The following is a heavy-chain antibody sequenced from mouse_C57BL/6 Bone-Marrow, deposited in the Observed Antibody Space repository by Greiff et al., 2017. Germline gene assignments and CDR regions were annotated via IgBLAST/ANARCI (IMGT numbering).Heavy chain of an antibody. Sequence: QVQLQQPGAELVQPGASVKLSCKASGYTFTSYWLTWVKQRPGPGLEWIGDISPGSGSTNYTEKFTGKATLPVYTSSSTAYMQLSSLTSEDYTVYYCARTTAQSFAYWGQGTLVTVSA. V-gene: IGHV1-55*01. CDR1: GYTFTSYW. CDR3: ARTTAQSFAY. CDR2: ISPGSGST. J-gene: IGHJ3*01. D-gene: IGHD3-2*02.